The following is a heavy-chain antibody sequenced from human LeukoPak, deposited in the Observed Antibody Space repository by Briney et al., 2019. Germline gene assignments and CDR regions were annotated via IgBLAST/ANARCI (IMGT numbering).Heavy chain of an antibody. CDR1: GFTVSSNY. D-gene: IGHD6-13*01. CDR2: IRYDGSNK. CDR3: AKGPFYSSSWYWFDY. J-gene: IGHJ4*02. V-gene: IGHV3-30*02. Sequence: GGSLRLSCAASGFTVSSNYMSWVRQAPGKGLEWVAYIRYDGSNKYYADFVKGRFTISRDISNNTLYLQMNSLRAEDTAVYYCAKGPFYSSSWYWFDYWGQGTLVTVSS.